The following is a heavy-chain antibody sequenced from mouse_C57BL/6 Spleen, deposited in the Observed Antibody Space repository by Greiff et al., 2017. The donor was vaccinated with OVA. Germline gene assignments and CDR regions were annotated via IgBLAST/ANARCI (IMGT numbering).Heavy chain of an antibody. CDR3: ARLRAYAMDY. CDR1: GFTFSDYG. D-gene: IGHD1-1*01. CDR2: ISSGSSTI. J-gene: IGHJ4*01. V-gene: IGHV5-17*01. Sequence: EVKLMESGGGLVKPGGSLKLSCAASGFTFSDYGMHWVRQAPEKGLEWVAYISSGSSTIYYADTVKGRFTISRDNAKNTLFLQITSLGSEDTAMYYCARLRAYAMDYWGQGTSVTVSS.